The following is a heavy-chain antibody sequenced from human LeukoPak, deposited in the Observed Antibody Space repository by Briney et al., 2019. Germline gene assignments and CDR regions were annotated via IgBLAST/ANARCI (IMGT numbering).Heavy chain of an antibody. Sequence: PSETLSLTCTVSGGSISSSTYYWVWIRQPPGKGLEWIGYIYYSGSTNYNPSLKSRVTISIDTSKNQFSLKLSSVTAADTAVYYCARDADYGGNTYDYWGQGTLVTVSS. D-gene: IGHD4-23*01. CDR3: ARDADYGGNTYDY. J-gene: IGHJ4*02. CDR1: GGSISSSTYY. V-gene: IGHV4-61*01. CDR2: IYYSGST.